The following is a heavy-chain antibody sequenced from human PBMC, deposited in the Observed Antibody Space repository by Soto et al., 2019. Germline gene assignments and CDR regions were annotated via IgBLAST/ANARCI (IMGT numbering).Heavy chain of an antibody. D-gene: IGHD3-10*01. CDR1: GGCISSYY. V-gene: IGHV4-59*01. CDR2: IYYSGST. Sequence: PSETLSLTCTVSGGCISSYYWSWIRQPPGKGLEWIGYIYYSGSTNYNPSLKSRVTISVDTSKNQFSLKLSSVTAADTAVYYCARALFYYGSGSYKDYYGMDVWGQGTTVTASS. CDR3: ARALFYYGSGSYKDYYGMDV. J-gene: IGHJ6*02.